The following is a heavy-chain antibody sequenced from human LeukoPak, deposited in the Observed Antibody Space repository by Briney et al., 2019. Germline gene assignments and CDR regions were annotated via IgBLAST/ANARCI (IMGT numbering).Heavy chain of an antibody. Sequence: SETLSLTCTVCGDSVSPYYWSWIRQPPGKGLECIGYIYTSGSTNYNPSLKSRVTMSLDTSKNQFPLKLSSVTAADTAVYYCARVSPRNYGMDVWGQGTTVTVSS. D-gene: IGHD1-14*01. CDR3: ARVSPRNYGMDV. J-gene: IGHJ6*02. V-gene: IGHV4-4*09. CDR1: GDSVSPYY. CDR2: IYTSGST.